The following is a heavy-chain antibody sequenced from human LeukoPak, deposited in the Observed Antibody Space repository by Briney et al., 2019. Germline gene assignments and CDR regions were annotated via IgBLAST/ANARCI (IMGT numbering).Heavy chain of an antibody. CDR2: IYSGGST. CDR3: AGDRRAYCGGDSQCSMDV. J-gene: IGHJ6*02. CDR1: GFTVSSNY. V-gene: IGHV3-53*01. D-gene: IGHD2-21*02. Sequence: GGSLRLSCAASGFTVSSNYMSWVRQAPGKGLEWVSVIYSGGSTYYADSVKGRFTISRDNSKNTLYLQMNSLRAEDTAVYYCAGDRRAYCGGDSQCSMDVWGQGTTVTVSS.